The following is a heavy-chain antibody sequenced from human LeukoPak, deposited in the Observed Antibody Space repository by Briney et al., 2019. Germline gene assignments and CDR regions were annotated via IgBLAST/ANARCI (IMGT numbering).Heavy chain of an antibody. Sequence: SGGSLRLSCAASGFTFSSYGMHWVRQAPGKGLEWVAFIRYDGSNKYYADSVKGRFTISRDNSKNTLYLQMNSLRGEDTAVYYCARLYSHDYGDYDSGVDSWGQGTRVTVSS. J-gene: IGHJ4*02. CDR3: ARLYSHDYGDYDSGVDS. D-gene: IGHD4-17*01. V-gene: IGHV3-30*02. CDR1: GFTFSSYG. CDR2: IRYDGSNK.